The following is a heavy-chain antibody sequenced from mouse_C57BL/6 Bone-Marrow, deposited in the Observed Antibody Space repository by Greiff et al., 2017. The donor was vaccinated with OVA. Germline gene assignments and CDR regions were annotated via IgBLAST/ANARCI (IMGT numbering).Heavy chain of an antibody. Sequence: VQLQQPGAELVMPGASVKLSCKASGYTFTSYWMHWVKQRPGQGLEWIGEIDPSDSYTNYNQKFKGKSTLTVDKSSSTAYLQLSSLTSEDAAVYYCAVIYYLPFDYGGQGTALTVTA. V-gene: IGHV1-69*01. J-gene: IGHJ2*01. CDR1: GYTFTSYW. CDR3: AVIYYLPFDY. D-gene: IGHD1-1*01. CDR2: IDPSDSYT.